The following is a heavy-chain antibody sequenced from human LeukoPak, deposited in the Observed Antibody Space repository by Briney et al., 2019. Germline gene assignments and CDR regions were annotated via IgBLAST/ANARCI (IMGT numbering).Heavy chain of an antibody. J-gene: IGHJ4*02. CDR1: GFTFSTYT. D-gene: IGHD1-26*01. CDR2: ISTSSDYI. V-gene: IGHV3-21*01. Sequence: GGSLRLYCTASGFTFSTYTMKWVRQAPGKGLEWVSSISTSSDYIYYADSVKGRFTISRDNAKSPLYLQMNSLRAEDTAVYYCARELVGALSSLDYWGQGTLVTVSS. CDR3: ARELVGALSSLDY.